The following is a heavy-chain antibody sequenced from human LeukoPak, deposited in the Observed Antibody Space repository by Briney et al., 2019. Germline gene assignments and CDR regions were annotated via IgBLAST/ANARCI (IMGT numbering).Heavy chain of an antibody. D-gene: IGHD6-13*01. CDR1: GFTFSSYS. V-gene: IGHV3-21*01. J-gene: IGHJ4*02. CDR2: ISSSSSYI. Sequence: PGGSLRLSCAASGFTFSSYSMNWVRQAPGKGLEWVSSISSSSSYIYYADSVKGRFTISRDNAKNSLYLQMNSLRAEDTAVYYCAREGLSSWYPPDYWGQGTLVTVSS. CDR3: AREGLSSWYPPDY.